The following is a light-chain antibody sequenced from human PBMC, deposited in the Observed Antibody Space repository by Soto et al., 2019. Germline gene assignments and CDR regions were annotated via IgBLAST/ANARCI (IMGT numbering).Light chain of an antibody. J-gene: IGKJ2*01. CDR2: GAS. CDR3: HQYGTSPQT. Sequence: VLTQSPGTLSLSPGDRATLSCRTSQGVNSNYLAWYQQKPGQAPRLLIFGASRRASGIPDRFSGGGSGTDFTLTISRLEPEDFAVYYCHQYGTSPQTFGQGTKL. V-gene: IGKV3-20*01. CDR1: QGVNSNY.